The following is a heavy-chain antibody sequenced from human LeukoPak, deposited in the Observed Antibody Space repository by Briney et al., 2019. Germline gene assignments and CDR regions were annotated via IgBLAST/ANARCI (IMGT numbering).Heavy chain of an antibody. D-gene: IGHD2-15*01. CDR1: GFTFSSYT. J-gene: IGHJ4*02. Sequence: HPGGSLRLSCAASGFTFSSYTMNWVRQAPGKGLEWISYVSGSDENKYYAGSVRGRFAISRDNAEKSLFLQMSNVRAEDTAVYYCARAGLGGHYIDYWGQGTLVTVSS. V-gene: IGHV3-48*04. CDR3: ARAGLGGHYIDY. CDR2: VSGSDENK.